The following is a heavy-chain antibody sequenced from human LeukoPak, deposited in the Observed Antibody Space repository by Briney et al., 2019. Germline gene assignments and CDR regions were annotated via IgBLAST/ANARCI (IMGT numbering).Heavy chain of an antibody. CDR3: AKDLITIVRGVIISGDY. J-gene: IGHJ4*02. V-gene: IGHV3-23*01. D-gene: IGHD3-10*01. Sequence: PGGSLRLSCAASGFTFSNYAMSWVRQAPGKGLEWVSAISGSGGNTYYADSVKGRFTISRDNSKNTLYLQMNSLRAEDTAVYYRAKDLITIVRGVIISGDYWGQGTLVTVSS. CDR1: GFTFSNYA. CDR2: ISGSGGNT.